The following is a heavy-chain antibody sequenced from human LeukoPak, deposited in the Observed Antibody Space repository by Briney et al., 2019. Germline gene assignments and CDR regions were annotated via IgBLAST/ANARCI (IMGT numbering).Heavy chain of an antibody. Sequence: PGGSLRLSCSASGFTFSSYGMSWVRQAPGKGLEWVSSIRSDASSTYYADSVKGRFTVSRDTSKNTLYLQMSSLRAEDTAVYYCVRKAESTFTGFWFDPWGQGTLVTVSS. CDR2: IRSDASST. V-gene: IGHV3-23*01. J-gene: IGHJ5*02. CDR1: GFTFSSYG. D-gene: IGHD5/OR15-5a*01. CDR3: VRKAESTFTGFWFDP.